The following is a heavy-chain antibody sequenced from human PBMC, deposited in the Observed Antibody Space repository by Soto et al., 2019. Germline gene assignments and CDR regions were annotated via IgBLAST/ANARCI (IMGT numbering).Heavy chain of an antibody. CDR1: GFTFSTYG. D-gene: IGHD6-13*01. J-gene: IGHJ6*01. CDR3: ARPLEQHQLGFGMDV. CDR2: IWYDGSKI. V-gene: IGHV3-33*01. Sequence: QVHLVQSGGGVVQPGGSLRLSCAASGFTFSTYGMHWVRQAPGKGLEWVAVIWYDGSKIYYADSVKGRFTISRDNSKSTLYVQMNSLRAEDTAVYYCARPLEQHQLGFGMDVWGQRSPVTVSS.